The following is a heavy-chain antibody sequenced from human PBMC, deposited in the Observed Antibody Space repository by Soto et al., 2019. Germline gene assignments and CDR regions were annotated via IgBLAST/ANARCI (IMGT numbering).Heavy chain of an antibody. D-gene: IGHD3-22*01. CDR1: GYTFTGYY. V-gene: IGHV1-2*04. Sequence: ASVKVSCKASGYTFTGYYMHWVRQAPGQGLEWMGWINPNSGGTNYAQKFQGWVTMTRDTSISTAYMELSRLRSDDTAVYYCARDRRINSSGYYYYGMDVWGQGTTVTVSS. J-gene: IGHJ6*02. CDR3: ARDRRINSSGYYYYGMDV. CDR2: INPNSGGT.